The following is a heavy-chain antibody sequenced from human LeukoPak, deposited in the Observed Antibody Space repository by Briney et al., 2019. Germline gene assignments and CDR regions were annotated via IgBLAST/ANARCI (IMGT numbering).Heavy chain of an antibody. J-gene: IGHJ4*02. CDR3: ARDLLGWELHYFDY. Sequence: PGGSLRLSCAASGFTFSTYNMNRVRQAPGKGLEWVSSISGSSSYIYYADSVKGRFSISRDNAKNSLYLQMNSLRAEDTAVYYCARDLLGWELHYFDYWGQGTLVTVSS. V-gene: IGHV3-21*01. D-gene: IGHD1-26*01. CDR1: GFTFSTYN. CDR2: ISGSSSYI.